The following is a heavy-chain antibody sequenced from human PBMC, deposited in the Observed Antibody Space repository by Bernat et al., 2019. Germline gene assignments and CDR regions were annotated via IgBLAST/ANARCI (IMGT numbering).Heavy chain of an antibody. V-gene: IGHV3-23*01. CDR3: AIDHVGNGNFFYDMDV. J-gene: IGHJ6*03. Sequence: EVQLLESGGGLVQPGGSLRLSCAASGFTFSNYAMRWVRQAPGKGLEWVSAIGGRGGSTYYADSVKGRFTISRDNSKNTVSLQMNSVRADDTAVYYWAIDHVGNGNFFYDMDVWGKGTTVTVSS. CDR1: GFTFSNYA. CDR2: IGGRGGST. D-gene: IGHD1-1*01.